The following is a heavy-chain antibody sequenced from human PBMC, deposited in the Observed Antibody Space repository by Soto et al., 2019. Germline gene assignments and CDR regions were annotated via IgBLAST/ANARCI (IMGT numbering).Heavy chain of an antibody. D-gene: IGHD3-3*01. CDR2: IYNRGSV. V-gene: IGHV4-59*01. Sequence: SETLSLTCFVSGDSIGSYHWNWLRQPPGRGLEWIGYIYNRGSVRYNPSLNSRVTISVDRSRNQFSLSLSPVTAADTAMYYCARGKFDPWSGYYPPKWFDTWGPGTLVTVSS. CDR1: GDSIGSYH. J-gene: IGHJ5*02. CDR3: ARGKFDPWSGYYPPKWFDT.